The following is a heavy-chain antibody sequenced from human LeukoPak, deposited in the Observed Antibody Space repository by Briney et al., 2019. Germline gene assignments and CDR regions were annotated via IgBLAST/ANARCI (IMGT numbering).Heavy chain of an antibody. CDR2: INHSGST. CDR3: ARVLLWFGEFPEYFQY. D-gene: IGHD3-10*01. CDR1: GGSFSGYY. Sequence: SETLSLTCAVYGGSFSGYYWSWIRQPPGKGLEWIGEINHSGSTNYNLSLKSRVTISVDTSKNQFSMKLSSVTAADTAVYYCARVLLWFGEFPEYFQYWGQGTLVTVSS. V-gene: IGHV4-34*01. J-gene: IGHJ1*01.